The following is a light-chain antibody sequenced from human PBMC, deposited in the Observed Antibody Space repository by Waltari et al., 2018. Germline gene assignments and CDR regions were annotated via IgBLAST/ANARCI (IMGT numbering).Light chain of an antibody. CDR3: GTWDSSLSAVL. J-gene: IGLJ2*01. V-gene: IGLV1-51*01. CDR2: DND. Sequence: QSVLTQPPSVSGDPGQRVTISCTGSSSNIGGYYVYWYQQFPGTAPKLLMYDNDKRPSGISDRFSGSKSGTSASLTITGLQPGDEADYYCGTWDSSLSAVLFGGGTRLTVL. CDR1: SSNIGGYY.